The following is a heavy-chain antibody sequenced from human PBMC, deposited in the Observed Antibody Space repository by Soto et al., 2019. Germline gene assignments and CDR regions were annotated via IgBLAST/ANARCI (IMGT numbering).Heavy chain of an antibody. Sequence: SETLSLTCAVYGGSFSGYYWSWIRQPPGKGLEWIGEINHSGSTNYNPSLKSRVTISVDTSKNQSSLKLSSVTAADTAVYYCARSWGSSPYDYWGQGTLVTVSS. CDR1: GGSFSGYY. CDR3: ARSWGSSPYDY. V-gene: IGHV4-34*01. CDR2: INHSGST. J-gene: IGHJ4*02. D-gene: IGHD6-13*01.